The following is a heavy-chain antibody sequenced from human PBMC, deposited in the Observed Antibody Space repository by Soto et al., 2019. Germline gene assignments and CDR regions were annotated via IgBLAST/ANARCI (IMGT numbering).Heavy chain of an antibody. V-gene: IGHV4-4*07. CDR3: ARESTVAGTDNWFDS. J-gene: IGHJ5*01. CDR1: GAFISGYY. Sequence: SETLSLTCSVSGAFISGYYWSWIRQPAGKGLEWIGRIYTSGSTKYSPSLKSRATMSVDTSKKQFSLKLNSVTAADTAVYYCARESTVAGTDNWFDSWGQGTPVPVSS. D-gene: IGHD6-13*01. CDR2: IYTSGST.